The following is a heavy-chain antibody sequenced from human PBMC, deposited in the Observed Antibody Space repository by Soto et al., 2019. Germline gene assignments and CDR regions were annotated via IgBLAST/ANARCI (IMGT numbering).Heavy chain of an antibody. J-gene: IGHJ5*02. CDR2: IYYSGST. CDR3: ARAKRDSSGYYFGYNWFDP. V-gene: IGHV4-30-4*01. CDR1: GGSISSGDYY. Sequence: PSETLSLTCTVSGGSISSGDYYWSWIRQPPGKGLAWIGYIYYSGSTYYNPSLKSRVTISVDTSKNQFSLKLSSVTAADTAVYYCARAKRDSSGYYFGYNWFDPWGQGTLVTVSS. D-gene: IGHD3-22*01.